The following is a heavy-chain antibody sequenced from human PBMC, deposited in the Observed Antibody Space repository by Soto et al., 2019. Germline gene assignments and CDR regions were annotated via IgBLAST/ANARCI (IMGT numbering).Heavy chain of an antibody. D-gene: IGHD2-2*01. CDR2: IIPIFGTA. J-gene: IGHJ5*02. Sequence: GASVKVSCKASGGTFSSYAISWVRQAPGQGLEWMGGIIPIFGTANYAQKFQGRVTITADESTSTAYMELSSLRSEDTAVYYCARDRCSSTSCYAGEVFWFDPWGQGTLVTVSS. CDR1: GGTFSSYA. CDR3: ARDRCSSTSCYAGEVFWFDP. V-gene: IGHV1-69*13.